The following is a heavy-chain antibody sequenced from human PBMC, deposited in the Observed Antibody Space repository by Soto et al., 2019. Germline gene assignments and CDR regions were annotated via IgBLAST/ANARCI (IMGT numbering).Heavy chain of an antibody. CDR3: AREEMATIHPWVPAAFDI. D-gene: IGHD5-12*01. V-gene: IGHV3-33*01. Sequence: QVQLVESGGGVVQPGRSLRLSCAASRFTFTIYGMHWVRQAPGKGLEWVAVIWYDGSNKYYADSVKGRFTISRDNSNNTLYLQRHSVRAEDTAVYYCAREEMATIHPWVPAAFDIWGQGTMVTVSS. CDR2: IWYDGSNK. CDR1: RFTFTIYG. J-gene: IGHJ3*02.